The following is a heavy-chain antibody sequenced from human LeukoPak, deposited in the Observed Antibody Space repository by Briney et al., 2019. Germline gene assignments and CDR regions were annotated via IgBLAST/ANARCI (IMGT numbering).Heavy chain of an antibody. J-gene: IGHJ4*02. D-gene: IGHD3-9*01. CDR1: GYTFTSYA. CDR3: ARDLAYDMGY. V-gene: IGHV1-3*01. CDR2: INAGNGNT. Sequence: ASVKVSCKASGYTFTSYAMHWVRQAPGQRLEWMGWINAGNGNTKYSQKLQGRVTMTTDTSTSTAYMELRSLRSDDTAVYYCARDLAYDMGYWGQGTLVTVSS.